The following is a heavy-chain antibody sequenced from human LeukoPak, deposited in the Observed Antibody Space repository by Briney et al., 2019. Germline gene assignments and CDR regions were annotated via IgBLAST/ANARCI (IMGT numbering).Heavy chain of an antibody. CDR2: MYSFGNT. J-gene: IGHJ4*02. V-gene: IGHV3-53*01. D-gene: IGHD3-22*01. Sequence: GGSLRLSCAVSEFTVSSTYISWVRQAPGKGLEWVSLMYSFGNTYYADSVKGRFTISRDNTKHTLYLQVNSLRADDTALYYCAKPHSGYTSFDFWGQGTLVTVSS. CDR3: AKPHSGYTSFDF. CDR1: EFTVSSTY.